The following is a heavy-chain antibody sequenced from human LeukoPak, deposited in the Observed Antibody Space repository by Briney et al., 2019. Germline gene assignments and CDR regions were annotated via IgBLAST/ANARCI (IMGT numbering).Heavy chain of an antibody. J-gene: IGHJ5*02. D-gene: IGHD2-2*01. CDR2: MNPNSGNT. CDR3: ARGRVILVPAANNWFDP. V-gene: IGHV1-8*03. CDR1: GYTFTSYD. Sequence: ASVKVSCKASGYTFTSYDINWVRQATGQGLEWMGWMNPNSGNTGYAQKFQGRVTITRNTSISTAYMELSSLRSEDTAVYYCARGRVILVPAANNWFDPWGQGTLVTVSP.